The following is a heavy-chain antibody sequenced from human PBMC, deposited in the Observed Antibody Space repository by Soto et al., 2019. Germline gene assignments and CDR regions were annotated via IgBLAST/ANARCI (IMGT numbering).Heavy chain of an antibody. V-gene: IGHV1-3*01. Sequence: ASVKVSCKASGYTFTRYTMNWVRQAPGQRLEWMGWINPDNGNTKSSQKFQDRVIITRDTSASTAYMDLSSLRSEDTAVYYCARGIATGWFDPWGQGTLVTVSS. CDR2: INPDNGNT. J-gene: IGHJ5*02. CDR1: GYTFTRYT. D-gene: IGHD2-15*01. CDR3: ARGIATGWFDP.